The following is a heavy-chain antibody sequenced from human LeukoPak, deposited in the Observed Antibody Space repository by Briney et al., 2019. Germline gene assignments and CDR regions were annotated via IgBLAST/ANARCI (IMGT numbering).Heavy chain of an antibody. CDR3: ARVDSTYGYAGGNYFDS. CDR1: GFTFSSRDW. CDR2: IKQDGSEK. Sequence: GGSLRLSCVASGFTFSSRDWMTWVRQAPGKGLEWVANIKQDGSEKNYVDSVKGRFTISRDNAKNSVDLQMNSLRVEDTAVYYCARVDSTYGYAGGNYFDSWGQGTLVTVSS. D-gene: IGHD5-18*01. V-gene: IGHV3-7*03. J-gene: IGHJ4*02.